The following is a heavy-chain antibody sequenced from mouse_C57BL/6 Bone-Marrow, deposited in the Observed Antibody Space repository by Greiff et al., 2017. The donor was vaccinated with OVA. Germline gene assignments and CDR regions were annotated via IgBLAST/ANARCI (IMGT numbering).Heavy chain of an antibody. V-gene: IGHV8-8*01. J-gene: IGHJ1*03. CDR3: ARIAFTTVVPWYIDV. CDR2: IWWDDAK. CDR1: GFSLSTFGMG. Sequence: QVTLKVSGPGILQPSQTLSLTCSFSGFSLSTFGMGVGWIRQPSGKGLEWLAHIWWDDAKYYNPALKSRLTISKATSKNQVFLKIANVDTADTATYDCARIAFTTVVPWYIDVWGTGTTVTVSS. D-gene: IGHD1-1*01.